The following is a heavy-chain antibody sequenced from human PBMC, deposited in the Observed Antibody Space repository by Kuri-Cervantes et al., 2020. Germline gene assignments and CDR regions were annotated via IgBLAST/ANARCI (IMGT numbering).Heavy chain of an antibody. CDR3: ARARRLGELSPFDI. V-gene: IGHV1-2*02. J-gene: IGHJ3*02. CDR1: GYTFTGYY. Sequence: SVKVSCKASGYTFTGYYMYWVRQAPGQGLEWMGWINPNSGGTNYAQKFQGRVTMTRDTSISTAYMELSSLRSDDTAVYYCARARRLGELSPFDIWGQGTTVTVSS. D-gene: IGHD3-16*02. CDR2: INPNSGGT.